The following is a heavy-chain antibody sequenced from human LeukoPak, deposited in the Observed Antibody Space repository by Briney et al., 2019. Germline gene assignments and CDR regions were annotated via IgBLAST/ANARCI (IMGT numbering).Heavy chain of an antibody. CDR3: ARGNQQLPRSTPDY. CDR2: IKTDGSTT. Sequence: GSLRLSCAVSGFTFSSSWMHWVRQAPGKGLVWVSHIKTDGSTTAYADSVKGRFTISRDNAKNTLYLQMNSLRAEDTGVYYCARGNQQLPRSTPDYWGQEPWSPSPQ. J-gene: IGHJ4*01. V-gene: IGHV3-74*01. CDR1: GFTFSSSW. D-gene: IGHD2-2*01.